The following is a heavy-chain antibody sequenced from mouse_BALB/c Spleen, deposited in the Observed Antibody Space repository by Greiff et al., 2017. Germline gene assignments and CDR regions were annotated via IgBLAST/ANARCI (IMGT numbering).Heavy chain of an antibody. D-gene: IGHD1-1*01. CDR1: GYSITSGYY. J-gene: IGHJ2*01. V-gene: IGHV3-6*02. CDR3: ARGTTVVATDY. CDR2: ISYDGSN. Sequence: EVKLMESGPGLVKPSQSLSLTCSVTGYSITSGYYWTWIRQFPGNKLEWMGYISYDGSNNYNPSLKNRISITRDTSKNQFFLKLNSVTTEDTATYYCARGTTVVATDYWGQGTTLTVSS.